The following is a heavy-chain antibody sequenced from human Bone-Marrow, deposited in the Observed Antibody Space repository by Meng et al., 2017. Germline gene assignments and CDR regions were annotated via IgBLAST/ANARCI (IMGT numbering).Heavy chain of an antibody. D-gene: IGHD6-13*01. CDR3: ARDGGSGYSSSWYTRTTYYYYGMDV. Sequence: GESLKISCAASGFTFSSYEMNWVRQAPGKGLEWVSSISSSSSYIYYADSVKGRFTISRDNAKNSLYLQMNSLRAEDTAVYYCARDGGSGYSSSWYTRTTYYYYGMDVWGQGTTVTVSS. J-gene: IGHJ6*02. CDR1: GFTFSSYE. V-gene: IGHV3-21*01. CDR2: ISSSSSYI.